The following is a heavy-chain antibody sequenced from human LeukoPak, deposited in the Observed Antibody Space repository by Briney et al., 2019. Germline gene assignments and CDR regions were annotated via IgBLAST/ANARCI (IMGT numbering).Heavy chain of an antibody. J-gene: IGHJ4*02. Sequence: SEALSLTCTVSVGSASISYCSCMRQPPERGVEWTGFIYYARSTNYNPSLKSRVTISVETSNNQFYLKLNSVTAAATAVYYCASSSGWTNLDYWGQGTLVTVSS. V-gene: IGHV4-59*02. D-gene: IGHD6-19*01. CDR3: ASSSGWTNLDY. CDR2: IYYARST. CDR1: VGSASISY.